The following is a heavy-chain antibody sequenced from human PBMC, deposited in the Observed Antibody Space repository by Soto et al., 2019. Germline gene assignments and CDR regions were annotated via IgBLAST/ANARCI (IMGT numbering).Heavy chain of an antibody. D-gene: IGHD3-3*01. CDR2: INHSGST. Sequence: PSETLSLTRAVYGGSFSGYYWSWIRQPPGKGLEWIGEINHSGSTNYNPSLKSRVTISVDTSKNQFSLKLSSVTAADTAVYYCARVAPRDFWSGYYIPYYYYGMDVWGQGTTVTVSS. CDR1: GGSFSGYY. J-gene: IGHJ6*02. CDR3: ARVAPRDFWSGYYIPYYYYGMDV. V-gene: IGHV4-34*01.